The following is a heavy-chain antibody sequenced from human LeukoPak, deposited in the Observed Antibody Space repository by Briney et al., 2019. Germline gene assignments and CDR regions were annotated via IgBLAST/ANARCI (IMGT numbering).Heavy chain of an antibody. CDR3: ARSLRFLEWLGSYYYYYMDV. D-gene: IGHD3-3*01. CDR1: GFTFSSYS. Sequence: GGSLRLSCAASGFTFSSYSMNWVRQAPGKGLEWVSSISSSSSYIYYADSVKGRFTISRDNAKNSLYLQMNSLRAGDTAVYYCARSLRFLEWLGSYYYYYMDVWGKGTTVTVSS. V-gene: IGHV3-21*01. CDR2: ISSSSSYI. J-gene: IGHJ6*03.